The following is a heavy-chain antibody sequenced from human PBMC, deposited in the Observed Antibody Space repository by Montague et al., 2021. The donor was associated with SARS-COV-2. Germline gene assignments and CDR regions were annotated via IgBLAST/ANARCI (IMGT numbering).Heavy chain of an antibody. J-gene: IGHJ4*02. CDR1: GVSISSGSYY. D-gene: IGHD3-22*01. CDR2: VYHTGST. V-gene: IGHV4-61*01. Sequence: SETLSLTCSVSGVSISSGSYYWSWVRQPPGKGLEWIGYVYHTGSTNYNPSLKSRVTLSIDTSKNQFSLNLTSVTAADTAVYYCVREKYYFEDSGFKWGQGTPVT. CDR3: VREKYYFEDSGFK.